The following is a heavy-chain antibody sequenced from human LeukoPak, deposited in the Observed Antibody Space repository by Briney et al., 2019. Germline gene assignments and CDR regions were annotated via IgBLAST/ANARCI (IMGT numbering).Heavy chain of an antibody. CDR2: IKSNNGGT. CDR3: ARSNLWFGEGDY. J-gene: IGHJ4*02. Sequence: ASVKVSCKASGYTFTSYYFHWVRQAPGQGLEWMGWIKSNNGGTNYAQKFRGRVTLTRDTSISTAYRELTRLQSDATAIYYCARSNLWFGEGDYWGQGTLVTVSS. D-gene: IGHD3-10*01. CDR1: GYTFTSYY. V-gene: IGHV1-2*02.